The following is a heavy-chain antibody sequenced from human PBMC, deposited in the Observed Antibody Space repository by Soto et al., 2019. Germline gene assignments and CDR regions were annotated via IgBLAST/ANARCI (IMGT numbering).Heavy chain of an antibody. CDR1: GYTFTSYY. V-gene: IGHV1-46*01. J-gene: IGHJ4*02. CDR2: INPSGGST. CDR3: ARAKANTAAKSSRALGY. D-gene: IGHD2-2*01. Sequence: ASVKVSCKASGYTFTSYYMHWVRQAPGQGLEWMGIINPSGGSTSYAQKFQGRVTMTRDTSTSTVYMELSSLRSEDTAVYYCARAKANTAAKSSRALGYWGQGTRVTVSS.